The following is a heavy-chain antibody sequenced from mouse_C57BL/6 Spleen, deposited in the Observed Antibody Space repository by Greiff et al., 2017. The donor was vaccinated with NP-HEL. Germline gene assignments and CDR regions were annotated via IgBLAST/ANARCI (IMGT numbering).Heavy chain of an antibody. Sequence: QVQLQQSGAELVKPGASVKISCKASGYAFSRYWMHWVKQRPGKGLEWIGQIYPGDGDTNYNGKFKGKATLTADKSSSTAYMQLSSLTSEDSAVSFCARGNYGSSPHAMDDWGQGTSVTVSS. V-gene: IGHV1-80*01. CDR1: GYAFSRYW. D-gene: IGHD1-1*01. J-gene: IGHJ4*01. CDR3: ARGNYGSSPHAMDD. CDR2: IYPGDGDT.